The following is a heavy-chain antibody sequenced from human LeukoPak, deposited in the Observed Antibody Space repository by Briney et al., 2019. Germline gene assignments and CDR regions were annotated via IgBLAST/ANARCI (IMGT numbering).Heavy chain of an antibody. Sequence: GESLKISCKGSGYSFTSYWIGWVRQMPGKGLEWMGIIYPGDSDTRYSPSFQGQVTISADKSISTAYLQWSRLKASDTAMYYCARGHITMVRGVIIENWFDPWGQGTLVTVSS. J-gene: IGHJ5*02. CDR3: ARGHITMVRGVIIENWFDP. V-gene: IGHV5-51*01. CDR1: GYSFTSYW. CDR2: IYPGDSDT. D-gene: IGHD3-10*01.